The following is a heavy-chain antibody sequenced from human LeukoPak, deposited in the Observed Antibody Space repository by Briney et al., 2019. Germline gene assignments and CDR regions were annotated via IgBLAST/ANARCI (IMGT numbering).Heavy chain of an antibody. CDR1: GFTFSSYA. Sequence: PGGSLRLSCAASGFTFSSYAMSWVRQAPGKGLEWVSAISGSGGSTYYADSVKGRFTISRDNSKNTLYLQMNSLRAEDTAVYYCAKGRNYGSGEAYYYYGMDVWGQGTTVTVSS. CDR3: AKGRNYGSGEAYYYYGMDV. V-gene: IGHV3-23*01. CDR2: ISGSGGST. J-gene: IGHJ6*02. D-gene: IGHD3-10*01.